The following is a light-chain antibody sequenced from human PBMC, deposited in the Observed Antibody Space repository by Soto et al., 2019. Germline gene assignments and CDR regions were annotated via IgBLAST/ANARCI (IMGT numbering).Light chain of an antibody. Sequence: QSVLTQPPSVSGTPGQRVSISCTGTSSNLGAGYDVHWYQQLPGAAPRLLIFGNNVRPSGVPDRFSGSKSGTSASLAITGLQAEDEAIYHCQSYDGSLATSIFCAGTKLTVL. CDR1: SSNLGAGYD. CDR3: QSYDGSLATSI. CDR2: GNN. V-gene: IGLV1-40*01. J-gene: IGLJ2*01.